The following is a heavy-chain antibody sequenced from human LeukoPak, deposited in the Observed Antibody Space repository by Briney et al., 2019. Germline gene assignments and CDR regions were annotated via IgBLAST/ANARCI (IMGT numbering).Heavy chain of an antibody. D-gene: IGHD1-26*01. V-gene: IGHV4-59*11. CDR1: GDSISSHY. J-gene: IGHJ6*03. Sequence: PSETLSLTCTVSGDSISSHYWSWIRQPPGKGLEWIGYIYDSGSTNYNPSLKGRVTISVDTSKNQFSLKLSSVTAADTAVYYCARGHRGGGSYSYYYYYMDVWGKGTTVTVSS. CDR3: ARGHRGGGSYSYYYYYMDV. CDR2: IYDSGST.